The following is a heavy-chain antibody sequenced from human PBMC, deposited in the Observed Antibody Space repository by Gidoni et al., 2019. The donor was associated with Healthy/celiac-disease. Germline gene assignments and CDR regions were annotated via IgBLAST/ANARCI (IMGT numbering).Heavy chain of an antibody. CDR1: GFPFSSSS. J-gene: IGHJ4*02. Sequence: EVQLVESGGGLVQPGGSLRLSCAASGFPFSSSSMNWVRQAPGKGLEWVSYISSSSSTIYYADSVKGRFTISRDNAKNSLYLQMNSLRAEDTAVYYCARDDFEYYDFWSGYYLSDYWGQGTLVTVSS. CDR3: ARDDFEYYDFWSGYYLSDY. V-gene: IGHV3-48*01. CDR2: ISSSSSTI. D-gene: IGHD3-3*01.